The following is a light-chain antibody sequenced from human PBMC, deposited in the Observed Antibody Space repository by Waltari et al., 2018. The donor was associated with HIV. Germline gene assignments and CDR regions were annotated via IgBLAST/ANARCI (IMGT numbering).Light chain of an antibody. V-gene: IGLV1-44*01. CDR3: AAWDDSLNGWV. CDR1: SSTIGSNI. J-gene: IGLJ3*02. CDR2: SDN. Sequence: QSVLTQPPSASGTPGQRVTIPCSGGSSTIGSNIVNWYHQLPGTAPKLLFYSDNQRPSGVPDRFSASKSGTSASLAISGLQSEDEADYYCAAWDDSLNGWVFGGGTKLTVL.